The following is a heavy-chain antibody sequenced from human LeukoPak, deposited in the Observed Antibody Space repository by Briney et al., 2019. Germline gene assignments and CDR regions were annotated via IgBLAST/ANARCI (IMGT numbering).Heavy chain of an antibody. CDR3: ARDGWFGDYNWFDP. V-gene: IGHV3-48*01. CDR1: GFTFSSYS. J-gene: IGHJ5*02. D-gene: IGHD3-10*01. CDR2: ISSTSNTI. Sequence: GESLRLSCAASGFTFSSYSMNWVRQAPGKGLEWVSYISSTSNTIYYADSVKGRFTISRDNAKNSLYLQMNSLRAEDTAMYYCARDGWFGDYNWFDPWGQGTLVTVSS.